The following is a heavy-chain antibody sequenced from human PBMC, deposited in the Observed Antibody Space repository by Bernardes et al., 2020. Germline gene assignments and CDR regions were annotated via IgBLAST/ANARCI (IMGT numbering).Heavy chain of an antibody. J-gene: IGHJ4*02. CDR3: ARGPGCEVHY. CDR1: GGSISSYY. CDR2: IYYSGST. Sequence: SETLSLTCTVSGGSISSYYWSWIRQPPGKGLEWIGYIYYSGSTSYNPSLQSRVTISVDTSKNQFSLQLSSVTAADTAVYYCARGPGCEVHYWGQGTLVTVSS. V-gene: IGHV4-59*08.